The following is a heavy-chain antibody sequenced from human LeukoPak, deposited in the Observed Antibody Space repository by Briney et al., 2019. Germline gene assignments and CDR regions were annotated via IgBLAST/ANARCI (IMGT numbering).Heavy chain of an antibody. CDR3: ARVQSTNWNNDAFDF. CDR1: GFTFSSYG. CDR2: ISYDGSNK. Sequence: GGSLRLSCAASGFTFSSYGMHWVRQAPGKGLEWVAVISYDGSNKYYADSVKGRFTISRDNSKNTLYLQMNSLTAEDTAVYYCARVQSTNWNNDAFDFWGQGTTVTVSS. J-gene: IGHJ3*01. V-gene: IGHV3-30*19. D-gene: IGHD1/OR15-1a*01.